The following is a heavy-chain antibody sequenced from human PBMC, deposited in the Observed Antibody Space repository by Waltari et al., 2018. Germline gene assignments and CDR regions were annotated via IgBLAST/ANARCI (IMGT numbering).Heavy chain of an antibody. CDR3: ARDSVARADYYYYGMDV. Sequence: QVTLKESGPALVKPTQTLTLTCTFSGFSLSTSGMRVSWIRQPPGKALEWLARIDWDDDKFYSTSLKTRLTISKDTSKNQVVLTMTNMDPVDTATYYCARDSVARADYYYYGMDVWGQGTTVTVSS. CDR1: GFSLSTSGMR. J-gene: IGHJ6*02. D-gene: IGHD2-15*01. CDR2: IDWDDDK. V-gene: IGHV2-70*04.